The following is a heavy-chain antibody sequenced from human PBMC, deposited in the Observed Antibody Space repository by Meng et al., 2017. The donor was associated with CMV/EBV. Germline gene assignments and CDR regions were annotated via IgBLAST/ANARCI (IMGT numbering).Heavy chain of an antibody. CDR2: ISGSGTST. V-gene: IGHV3-23*01. CDR1: GFTFSTYA. Sequence: GGSLRLSCAASGFTFSTYAMSWVRQAPGKGLEWVSAISGSGTSTYYADSVKGRFTISRDNSKNTLYLQMNSLRVEDTAVYYCVRDRGYFDYWGQGTLVTVSS. CDR3: VRDRGYFDY. J-gene: IGHJ4*02.